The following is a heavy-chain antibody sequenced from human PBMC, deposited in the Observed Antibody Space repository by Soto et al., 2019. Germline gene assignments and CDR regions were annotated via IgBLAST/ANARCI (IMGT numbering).Heavy chain of an antibody. CDR2: MNPNSGNT. CDR3: ARGNWLDVDTAMVSDY. Sequence: ASVKVSCKASGYTFTSYDIDWVRQATGQGLEWMGWMNPNSGNTGDAQKFQGRVTMTRNTSISTAYMELSSLRSEDTDVDYCARGNWLDVDTAMVSDYWGQGTLVTVSS. CDR1: GYTFTSYD. V-gene: IGHV1-8*02. J-gene: IGHJ4*02. D-gene: IGHD5-18*01.